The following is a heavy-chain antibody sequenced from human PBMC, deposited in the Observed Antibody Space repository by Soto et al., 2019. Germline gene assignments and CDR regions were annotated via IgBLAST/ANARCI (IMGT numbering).Heavy chain of an antibody. J-gene: IGHJ6*02. CDR3: AREGYYSGSESYSPPRYYGMDV. CDR2: ISDYNGNT. D-gene: IGHD3-10*01. V-gene: IGHV1-18*01. Sequence: QVQLVQSGAEVKKPGASVKVSCKASGYSFTTYGISWVRQAPGQGLEWMGWISDYNGNTNYEKKFQGRVTMTTDTSTEPAYMELKSLRSDDTAVYYCAREGYYSGSESYSPPRYYGMDVWGQGTTVTVS. CDR1: GYSFTTYG.